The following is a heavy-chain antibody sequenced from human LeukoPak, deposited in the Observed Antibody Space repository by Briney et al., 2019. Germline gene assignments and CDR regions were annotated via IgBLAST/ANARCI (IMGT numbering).Heavy chain of an antibody. CDR3: ASRRGSNRPFDY. CDR2: INLDGSET. J-gene: IGHJ4*02. D-gene: IGHD1-26*01. CDR1: GFIFSNFW. V-gene: IGHV3-7*01. Sequence: PGGSLRLSCAASGFIFSNFWMTWVRQAPGKGLEWVANINLDGSETYYVDSVKGRFTISRDNAKSSLYLQINSLRVEDTAVYYCASRRGSNRPFDYWGQGTLVTVSS.